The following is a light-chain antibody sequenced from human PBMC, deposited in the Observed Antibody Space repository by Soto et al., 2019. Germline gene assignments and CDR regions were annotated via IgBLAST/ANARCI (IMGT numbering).Light chain of an antibody. Sequence: QSALTQPPSASGFPGQSVTISSTGTSSDVGGYNYVSWYQQHPGKAPKLLIYEVIKRPSGVPDRFSASRSGNTASLTVSGLQAEDEADYYCSSYAGSNTPYVFGTGTKVTVL. CDR1: SSDVGGYNY. V-gene: IGLV2-8*01. CDR3: SSYAGSNTPYV. J-gene: IGLJ1*01. CDR2: EVI.